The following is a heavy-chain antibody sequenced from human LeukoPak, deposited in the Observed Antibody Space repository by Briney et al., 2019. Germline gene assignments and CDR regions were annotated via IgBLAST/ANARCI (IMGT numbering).Heavy chain of an antibody. CDR3: ARLPILTGYYRAYYYYGMDV. Sequence: GESLQISCKGSGYSFTSYWIGWVRQMPGKGLEWMGIIYPGDSDTRYSPSFQGQVTISADKSISTAYLQWSSLKASDTAMYYCARLPILTGYYRAYYYYGMDVWGQGTTVTVSS. D-gene: IGHD3-9*01. CDR1: GYSFTSYW. V-gene: IGHV5-51*01. J-gene: IGHJ6*02. CDR2: IYPGDSDT.